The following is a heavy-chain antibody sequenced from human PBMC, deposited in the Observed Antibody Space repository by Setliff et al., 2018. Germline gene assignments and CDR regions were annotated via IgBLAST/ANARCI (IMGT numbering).Heavy chain of an antibody. CDR2: INHSGST. D-gene: IGHD2-8*02. CDR3: TVYNTGSSKDHY. CDR1: GGSSSTYY. J-gene: IGHJ4*02. V-gene: IGHV4-34*01. Sequence: SETLSLTCAVYGGSSSTYYWIWIRQPPGKGLEWIGEINHSGSTNYNPSLKSRVTISVDTSKNQFSLKLSSVTAADTALYYCTVYNTGSSKDHYWGQGTQVTVS.